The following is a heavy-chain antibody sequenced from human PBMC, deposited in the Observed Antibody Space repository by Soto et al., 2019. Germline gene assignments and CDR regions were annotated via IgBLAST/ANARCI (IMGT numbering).Heavy chain of an antibody. D-gene: IGHD6-6*01. V-gene: IGHV3-30*18. J-gene: IGHJ6*02. CDR1: GFTFSSYG. Sequence: GSLRLSCGASGFTFSSYGMHWVRQAPGQGLEWVAVISYDGSNKYYADSVKGRFTISRDNSKNTLYLQMNSLRAEDTAVYYCAKDRIAARYYYYYYGMDVWGQGTTVTVSS. CDR3: AKDRIAARYYYYYYGMDV. CDR2: ISYDGSNK.